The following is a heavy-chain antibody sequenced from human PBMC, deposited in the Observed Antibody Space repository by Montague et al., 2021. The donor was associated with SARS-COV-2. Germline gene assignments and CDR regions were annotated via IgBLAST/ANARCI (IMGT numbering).Heavy chain of an antibody. CDR3: ARENTVTTFGGPYYIDS. D-gene: IGHD4-17*01. J-gene: IGHJ4*02. V-gene: IGHV4-59*02. CDR2: IYDSGST. Sequence: SETLSLTCIVSGRSVRSYYWSWIRQPPGKGLEWIGYIYDSGSTNYNPSLKSRVTISVDTSKNQFSLKLSSVTAADTAVYYCARENTVTTFGGPYYIDSWGQGPLVTVSA. CDR1: GRSVRSYY.